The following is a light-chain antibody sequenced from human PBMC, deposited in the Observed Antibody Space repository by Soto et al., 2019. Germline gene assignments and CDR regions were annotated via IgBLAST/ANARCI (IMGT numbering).Light chain of an antibody. CDR2: AAS. Sequence: DIPMTQSPSSLSASVGDRVTITCRASQTINSYLNWYQQKPGKAPKLLIYAASSLQSGVPSRFSGSGSGTDFTLTITSLQPEDFATYYCQQSYSTRLTFGGGTKVEI. CDR1: QTINSY. V-gene: IGKV1-39*01. CDR3: QQSYSTRLT. J-gene: IGKJ4*01.